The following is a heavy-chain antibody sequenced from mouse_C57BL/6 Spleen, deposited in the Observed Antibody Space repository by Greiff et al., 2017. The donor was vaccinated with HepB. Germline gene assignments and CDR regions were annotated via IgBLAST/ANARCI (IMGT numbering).Heavy chain of an antibody. Sequence: VQLQQSGAELMKPGASVKLSCKATGYTFTGYLIEWVKQRPGHGLEWIGEILPGIGSTNYNEKFKGKATFTADTSSNTAYMQLSSLTTEDSAICDCARKGYGYFDYWGQGTTLTVSS. J-gene: IGHJ2*01. CDR1: GYTFTGYL. V-gene: IGHV1-9*01. D-gene: IGHD1-1*02. CDR3: ARKGYGYFDY. CDR2: ILPGIGST.